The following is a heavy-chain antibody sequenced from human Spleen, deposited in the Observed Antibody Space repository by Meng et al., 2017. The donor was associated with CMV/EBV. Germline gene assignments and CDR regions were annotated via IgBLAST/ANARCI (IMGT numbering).Heavy chain of an antibody. CDR1: GYTFINYG. CDR2: ISAHDGNT. CDR3: ARDPAVFGVINGYYFDY. Sequence: ASVKVSCKASGYTFINYGVTWVRQAPGQGLEWMGLISAHDGNTNYAPKFQGRVTMTTDTSTSTAYMVLRSLRSDDTAVYYCARDPAVFGVINGYYFDYWGQGSLVTVSS. J-gene: IGHJ4*02. V-gene: IGHV1-18*04. D-gene: IGHD3-3*01.